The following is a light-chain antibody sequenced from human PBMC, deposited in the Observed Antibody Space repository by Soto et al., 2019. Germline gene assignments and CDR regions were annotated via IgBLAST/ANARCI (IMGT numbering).Light chain of an antibody. CDR2: DAS. Sequence: DIQMTQSPSTLSASVGDRVTITCRASQSISSWLAWYQQKPGKAPKLLIYDASSLESGVPSRFSGSGSGTEFTLTISSLQPEDFATYHCQQYNSYWGTFGQGTKVEIK. J-gene: IGKJ1*01. V-gene: IGKV1-5*01. CDR1: QSISSW. CDR3: QQYNSYWGT.